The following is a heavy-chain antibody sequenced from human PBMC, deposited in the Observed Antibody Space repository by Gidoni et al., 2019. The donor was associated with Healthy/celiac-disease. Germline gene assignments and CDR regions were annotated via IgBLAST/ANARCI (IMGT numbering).Heavy chain of an antibody. CDR2: INPSGGST. Sequence: VQLVQPGAEVKKPGAYVMASGKASGYTITSYYMHWVRQAPGEGLEWMGIINPSGGSTSYAQKFQGRVTMTRDTSTSTVYMELSSLRSEDTAVYYCARAYDAFDIWGQGTMVTVSS. CDR1: GYTITSYY. J-gene: IGHJ3*02. V-gene: IGHV1-46*01. CDR3: ARAYDAFDI.